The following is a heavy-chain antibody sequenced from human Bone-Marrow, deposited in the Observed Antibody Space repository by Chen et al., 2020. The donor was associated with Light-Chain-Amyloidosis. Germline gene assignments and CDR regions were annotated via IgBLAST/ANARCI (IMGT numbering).Heavy chain of an antibody. V-gene: IGHV3-48*03. J-gene: IGHJ1*01. CDR1: GFSSGSYA. CDR3: ARFTYPQH. Sequence: EEQVVESGGGSVQPGGSLRLVCATSGFSSGSYAMNWVRQVPGKGLEWVSHISATVTTIYYRDSVKGRFTISRDNAKNSVFLQMSSLRVEDTAVYYCARFTYPQHWGQGTLVTVSS. D-gene: IGHD3-10*01. CDR2: ISATVTTI.